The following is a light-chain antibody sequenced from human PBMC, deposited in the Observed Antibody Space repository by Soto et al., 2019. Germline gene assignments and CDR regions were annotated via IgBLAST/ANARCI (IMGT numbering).Light chain of an antibody. CDR3: QQYNSYPIT. CDR1: QGISSW. CDR2: AAS. J-gene: IGKJ5*01. Sequence: DIQMTQSPSSLSASVGERVTITCRASQGISSWLAWYQQKPEKAPKCLIYAASNLQSGVPSRFSGSGSGTDFTLTISSLQPEDFATYYWQQYNSYPITFGQGTRLENK. V-gene: IGKV1D-16*01.